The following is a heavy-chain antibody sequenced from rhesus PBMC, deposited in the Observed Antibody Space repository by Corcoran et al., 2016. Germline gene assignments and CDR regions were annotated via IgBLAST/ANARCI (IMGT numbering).Heavy chain of an antibody. CDR3: ARTGTTYRFDV. Sequence: QVQLQESGPGLVKPSETLSLTCAVSGYSISSGYYWSWIRQPPGKGLGWIGYITYSGSTSYNPSLKSRVTISRDTSKNQFSLKLSSVTAADTAVYYCARTGTTYRFDVWGPGVLVTVSS. V-gene: IGHV4-122*02. CDR2: ITYSGST. CDR1: GYSISSGYY. J-gene: IGHJ5-1*01. D-gene: IGHD1-7*02.